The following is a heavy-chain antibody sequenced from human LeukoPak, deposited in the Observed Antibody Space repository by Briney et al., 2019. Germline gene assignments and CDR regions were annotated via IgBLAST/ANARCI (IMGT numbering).Heavy chain of an antibody. CDR2: FDPEDGET. V-gene: IGHV1-24*01. Sequence: ASVKVSCKVSGYTLTELSMHWVRQAPGKGLEWMGGFDPEDGETIYAQKFQGRVTMTEDTSTDTAYMELSSLRSEDTAVYYCATDLGPPRTWELLWYWGQGTLVTVSS. J-gene: IGHJ4*02. D-gene: IGHD1-26*01. CDR1: GYTLTELS. CDR3: ATDLGPPRTWELLWY.